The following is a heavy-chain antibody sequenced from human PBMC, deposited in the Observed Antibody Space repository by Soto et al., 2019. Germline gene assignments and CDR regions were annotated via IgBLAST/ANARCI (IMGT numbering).Heavy chain of an antibody. V-gene: IGHV5-10-1*01. D-gene: IGHD4-17*01. CDR1: GYYFTNYW. CDR3: ARLSTTVVTPRSDY. J-gene: IGHJ4*02. CDR2: IDPSGSYT. Sequence: GESLKISCKGSGYYFTNYWISWVRQMPGKGLEWMGRIDPSGSYTNYSPSFQGHVTISADKSITTAYLQWSSLKASDTAMYYCARLSTTVVTPRSDYWGQGTLVTVSS.